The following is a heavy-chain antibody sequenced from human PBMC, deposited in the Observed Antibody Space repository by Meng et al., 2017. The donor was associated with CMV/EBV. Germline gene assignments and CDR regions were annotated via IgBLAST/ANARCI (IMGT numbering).Heavy chain of an antibody. J-gene: IGHJ6*02. CDR1: GGTFSSYA. V-gene: IGHV1-69*05. CDR2: IIPIFGTA. Sequence: SVKVSCKASGGTFSSYAISWVRQAPGQGLEWMGGIIPIFGTANYAQKFQGRVTITTDESTSTAYMELSSLRSEDTAVYYCARVLQPHYYYYYGMDVWGQGTLVTVSS. CDR3: ARVLQPHYYYYYGMDV. D-gene: IGHD4-11*01.